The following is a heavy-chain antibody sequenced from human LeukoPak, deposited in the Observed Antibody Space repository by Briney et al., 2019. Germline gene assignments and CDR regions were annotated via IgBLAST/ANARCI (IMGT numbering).Heavy chain of an antibody. J-gene: IGHJ4*02. D-gene: IGHD6-19*01. V-gene: IGHV1-2*02. CDR3: ARVRGCYSSGCGGFDY. CDR2: INPNSGST. Sequence: ASVKVSCKASGYTFTGYYMHWVRQAPGQGLEWMGWINPNSGSTNYAQKFQGRVTMTRDTSISTAYMELSRLRSDDTAVYYCARVRGCYSSGCGGFDYWGQGTLVTVSS. CDR1: GYTFTGYY.